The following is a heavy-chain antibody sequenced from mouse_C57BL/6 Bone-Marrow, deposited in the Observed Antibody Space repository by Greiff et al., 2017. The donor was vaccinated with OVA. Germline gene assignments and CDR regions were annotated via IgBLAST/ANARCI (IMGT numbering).Heavy chain of an antibody. V-gene: IGHV1-47*01. CDR1: GYTFTTYP. Sequence: VKVVESGAELVKPGASVKMSCKASGYTFTTYPIEWMRQNHGKSLEWIGNFHPYNDDTKYNEKFKGKATLTVEKSSSTVYLELSRLTSDDSAVYYCARSYYGSSDYYAMDYWGQGTSVTVSS. D-gene: IGHD1-1*01. J-gene: IGHJ4*01. CDR3: ARSYYGSSDYYAMDY. CDR2: FHPYNDDT.